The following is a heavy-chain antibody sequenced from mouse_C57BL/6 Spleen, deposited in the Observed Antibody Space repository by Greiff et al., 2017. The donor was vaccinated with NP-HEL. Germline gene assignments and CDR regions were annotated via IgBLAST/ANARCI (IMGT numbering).Heavy chain of an antibody. CDR2: IWSGGST. J-gene: IGHJ3*01. V-gene: IGHV2-2*01. CDR1: GFSLTSYG. CDR3: ARNAGYGSSYVWLAY. D-gene: IGHD1-1*01. Sequence: VKLMESGPGLVQPSQSLSITCTVSGFSLTSYGVHWVRQSPGKGLEWLGVIWSGGSTDYNAAFISRLSISKDNSKSQVFFKMNSLQADDTAIYYCARNAGYGSSYVWLAYWGQGTLVTVSA.